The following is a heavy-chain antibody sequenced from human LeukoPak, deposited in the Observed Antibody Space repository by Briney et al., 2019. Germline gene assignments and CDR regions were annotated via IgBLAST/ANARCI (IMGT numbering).Heavy chain of an antibody. D-gene: IGHD3-22*01. Sequence: ASVKVSCKASGYTFTAYYMHWVRQARGQGLEWMGWINPNTGGTNSAQKFPGRVTMTRDTSITTAYMEMSRLRSDDTAVYYCARGHYYSDITFPLHYWGQGTLVTVSS. J-gene: IGHJ4*02. V-gene: IGHV1-2*02. CDR3: ARGHYYSDITFPLHY. CDR1: GYTFTAYY. CDR2: INPNTGGT.